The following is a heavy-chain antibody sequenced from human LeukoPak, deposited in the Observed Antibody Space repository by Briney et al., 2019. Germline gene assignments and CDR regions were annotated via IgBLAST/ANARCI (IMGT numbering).Heavy chain of an antibody. CDR2: IKQDGSEK. V-gene: IGHV3-7*03. Sequence: GGSLRLSCAASGFTFSSYWMSWVRQAPGKGLEWVANIKQDGSEKYYVDSVKGRFTISRDNAKNSLYLQMNSLRAEDTAVYYCAKAYGSSGYYQLPIDYWCQGTLVTVSS. J-gene: IGHJ4*02. CDR1: GFTFSSYW. D-gene: IGHD3-22*01. CDR3: AKAYGSSGYYQLPIDY.